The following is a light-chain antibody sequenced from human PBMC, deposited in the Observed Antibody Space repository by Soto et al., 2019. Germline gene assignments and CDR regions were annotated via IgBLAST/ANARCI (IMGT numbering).Light chain of an antibody. CDR1: SSDVGGYNY. CDR3: SLYTSSTTYV. V-gene: IGLV2-14*01. CDR2: EVT. J-gene: IGLJ1*01. Sequence: QSVLTQPASVSGSPGQSITISCSGTSSDVGGYNYVSWYQHHPGKAPKLIIYEVTIRPSGTSNRFSGSKSGNTASLTISGLQAEEEADYYCSLYTSSTTYVFGTGTKLTVL.